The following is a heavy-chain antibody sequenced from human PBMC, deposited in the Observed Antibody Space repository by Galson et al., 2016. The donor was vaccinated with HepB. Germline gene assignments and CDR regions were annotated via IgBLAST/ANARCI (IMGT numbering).Heavy chain of an antibody. J-gene: IGHJ4*02. CDR2: IYHTGST. D-gene: IGHD3-10*01. V-gene: IGHV4-4*02. CDR3: ARMKFGFKVFDQ. CDR1: GASISSDRW. Sequence: TLSLTCAVSGASISSDRWWNWLRQSPGKGLEWIGEIYHTGSTNYNPSLKSRVSISIDKSKNDFSLDLGSVTAADTAIYYCARMKFGFKVFDQWGQGTLVTVSP.